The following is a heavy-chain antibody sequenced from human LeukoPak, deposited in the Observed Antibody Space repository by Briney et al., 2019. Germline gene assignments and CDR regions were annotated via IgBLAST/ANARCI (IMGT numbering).Heavy chain of an antibody. J-gene: IGHJ3*02. CDR3: ARGRSVAAAGRRGDAFDI. CDR1: GGSISSGSYY. CDR2: IYTSGST. D-gene: IGHD6-13*01. V-gene: IGHV4-61*02. Sequence: SETLSLTCTVSGGSISSGSYYWSWIRQPAGKGLEWIGRIYTSGSTNYNPSLKSRVTISVDTSKNQFSLKLSSVTAADTAVYYCARGRSVAAAGRRGDAFDIWGQGTMVTVSS.